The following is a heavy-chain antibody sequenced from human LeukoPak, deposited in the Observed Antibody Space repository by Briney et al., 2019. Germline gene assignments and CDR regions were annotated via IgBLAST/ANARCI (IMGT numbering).Heavy chain of an antibody. CDR1: GFTFSSYW. J-gene: IGHJ4*02. CDR2: IKQDGSEK. CDR3: AKDIGSYYDY. Sequence: GGSLRLSCAASGFTFSSYWMSWVRQAPGKGLEWVANIKQDGSEKYYVDSVKGRFTISRDNSKNTLYLQMNSLRAEDTAVYYCAKDIGSYYDYWGQGILVTVSS. V-gene: IGHV3-7*01. D-gene: IGHD3-10*01.